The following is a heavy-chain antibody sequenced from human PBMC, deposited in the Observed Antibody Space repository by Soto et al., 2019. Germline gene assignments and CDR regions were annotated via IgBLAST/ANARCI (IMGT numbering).Heavy chain of an antibody. CDR1: GGSISGFF. J-gene: IGHJ6*02. Sequence: KASETLSLTCTVSGGSISGFFWTWVRQPPGMPLGGLGHVAASGSTAYNPSLRSRLSLSLDVSKNRFSLELTSVTAADTATYFCARGGSTHYYYGLDVWGQGTTVTVSS. V-gene: IGHV4-4*07. CDR2: VAASGST. CDR3: ARGGSTHYYYGLDV.